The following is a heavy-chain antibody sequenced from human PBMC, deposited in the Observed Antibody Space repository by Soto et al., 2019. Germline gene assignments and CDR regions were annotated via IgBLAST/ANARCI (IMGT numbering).Heavy chain of an antibody. J-gene: IGHJ3*02. CDR1: GGSVSSSGYY. CDR2: IFYSGST. CDR3: ARTGYCTTTNCYYHAFDI. D-gene: IGHD2-2*01. V-gene: IGHV4-39*01. Sequence: SSETLSLTCTVSGGSVSSSGYYWGWIRQPPGKGLEWIGTIFYSGSTYYNPSLKSRVTMSVDTSKNQFSLKLSSVTAADTAVYSCARTGYCTTTNCYYHAFDIWGQGTMVTVSS.